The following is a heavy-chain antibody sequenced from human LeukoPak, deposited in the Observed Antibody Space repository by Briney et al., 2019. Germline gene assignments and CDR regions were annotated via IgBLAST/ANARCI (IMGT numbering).Heavy chain of an antibody. CDR2: IYYSGST. D-gene: IGHD3-3*01. J-gene: IGHJ4*02. Sequence: SETLSLTCTVSGGSISSYYWSWIRQPPGKGLEWIGYIYYSGSTNYNPSLKSPVTISVDTSKNQFPLKLSSVTAADTAVYYCARVRRVGALFFFDYWGQGTLVTVSS. CDR3: ARVRRVGALFFFDY. CDR1: GGSISSYY. V-gene: IGHV4-59*01.